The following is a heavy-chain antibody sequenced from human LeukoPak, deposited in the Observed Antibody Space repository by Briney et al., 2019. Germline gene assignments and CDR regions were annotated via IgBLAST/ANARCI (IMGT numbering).Heavy chain of an antibody. CDR1: GYTFTCYY. D-gene: IGHD3-3*01. V-gene: IGHV1-69*13. J-gene: IGHJ6*02. Sequence: SVKVSCKASGYTFTCYYMHWVRQATGQGLEWMGGIIPIFGTANYAQKFQGRVTITADESTSTAYMELSSLRSEDTAVYYCARIVTIFGVVIPGFVDYYYGMDVWGQGTTVTVSS. CDR3: ARIVTIFGVVIPGFVDYYYGMDV. CDR2: IIPIFGTA.